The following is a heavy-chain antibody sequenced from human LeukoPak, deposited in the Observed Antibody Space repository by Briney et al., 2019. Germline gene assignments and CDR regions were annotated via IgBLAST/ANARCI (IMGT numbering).Heavy chain of an antibody. Sequence: PSETLSLTCTLSGGSISSYYWSWIRQPPGKGLEWIGYIYYSGSTNYNPSLESRVTISVDTSKNQFYLKLSSVTAADTAVYYCARDRSGGWYAYFDYWGQGTLVTVSS. CDR1: GGSISSYY. CDR3: ARDRSGGWYAYFDY. J-gene: IGHJ4*02. V-gene: IGHV4-59*01. D-gene: IGHD6-19*01. CDR2: IYYSGST.